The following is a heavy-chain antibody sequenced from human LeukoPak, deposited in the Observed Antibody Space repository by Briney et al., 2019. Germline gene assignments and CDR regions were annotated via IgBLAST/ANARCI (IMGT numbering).Heavy chain of an antibody. Sequence: PGGSLRLSCAASGFTFSSYGMHWVRQAPGKGLEWLAFIRYDGSNTNYADSVKGRFTISRDNARNTLYLQINSLRAEDTAVYYCAKDSAVVLVAAHNWFDPWGQGTLVTVSS. CDR1: GFTFSSYG. CDR3: AKDSAVVLVAAHNWFDP. J-gene: IGHJ5*02. CDR2: IRYDGSNT. D-gene: IGHD2-15*01. V-gene: IGHV3-30*02.